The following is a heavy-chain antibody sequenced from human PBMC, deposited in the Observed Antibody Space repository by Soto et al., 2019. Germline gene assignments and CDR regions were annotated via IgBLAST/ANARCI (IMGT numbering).Heavy chain of an antibody. CDR1: GYTFTSYG. Sequence: ASVKVSCKASGYTFTSYGISWVRQAPGQGLEWXXXXSAXXXXXXXXXXXXXXXXXXXXXSTSTAYMELRSLRSDDTAVYYCARDGPGYSYGPSWLSEHYYCGMDGWGQGTTVTVSS. CDR3: ARDGPGYSYGPSWLSEHYYCGMDG. D-gene: IGHD5-18*01. CDR2: XSAXXXXX. J-gene: IGHJ6*02. V-gene: IGHV1-18*04.